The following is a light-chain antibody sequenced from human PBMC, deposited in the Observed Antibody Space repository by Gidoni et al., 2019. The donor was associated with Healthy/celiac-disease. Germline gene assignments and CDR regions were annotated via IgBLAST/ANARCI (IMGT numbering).Light chain of an antibody. J-gene: IGKJ4*01. CDR1: QRVSSY. V-gene: IGKV3-11*01. Sequence: EIVLTQSPATLSLSPRERATLTCRASQRVSSYLAWYQQQPGQAPRLLIYDASNRATGIPARFSGSGSGTDFTLTISSLEPEDFAVYYCQQRSNWPLTFGGGTKVEIK. CDR2: DAS. CDR3: QQRSNWPLT.